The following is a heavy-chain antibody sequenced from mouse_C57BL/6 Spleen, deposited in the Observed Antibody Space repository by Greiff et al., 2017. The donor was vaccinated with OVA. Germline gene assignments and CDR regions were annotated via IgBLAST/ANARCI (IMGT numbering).Heavy chain of an antibody. V-gene: IGHV1-52*01. CDR3: AREAFAY. CDR1: GYTFTSYW. J-gene: IGHJ3*01. Sequence: QVQLQQPGAELVRPGSPVKLSCKASGYTFTSYWMHWVKQRPIQGLEWIGNIDPSDSDTHYNQKFKDKATLTVDKSSSTAYMQLSSLTSEDSAVYYCAREAFAYWGQGTLVTVSA. CDR2: IDPSDSDT.